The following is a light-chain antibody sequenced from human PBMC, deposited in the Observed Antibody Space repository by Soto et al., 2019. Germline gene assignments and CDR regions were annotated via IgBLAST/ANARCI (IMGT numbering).Light chain of an antibody. CDR2: DAS. CDR3: QQRSNWPRT. Sequence: EIVLTQSPGTLSLSPGERGTLTCRASQSVGSYLGWYQQKPGQAPRLLIYDASNRATGIPARFSGSGSGTDFTLTISSLEPEDFAVYYCQQRSNWPRTFGQGTKVEIK. CDR1: QSVGSY. V-gene: IGKV3-11*01. J-gene: IGKJ1*01.